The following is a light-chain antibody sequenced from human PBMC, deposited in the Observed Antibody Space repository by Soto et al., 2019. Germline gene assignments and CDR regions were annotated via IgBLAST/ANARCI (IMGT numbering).Light chain of an antibody. J-gene: IGKJ4*01. CDR1: QDISKY. CDR2: DGS. Sequence: DIQMTQSPSSLSASVGDRVTITCQASQDISKYVNWYQQKPETAPKLLIYDGSNVQLGVPSRFTVSGSGTDFTFTISSXRPEDIATYYCQQFHSQPLTFGGGTKVDIK. V-gene: IGKV1-33*01. CDR3: QQFHSQPLT.